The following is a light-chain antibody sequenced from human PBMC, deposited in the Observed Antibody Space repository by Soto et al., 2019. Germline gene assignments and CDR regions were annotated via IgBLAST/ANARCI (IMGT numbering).Light chain of an antibody. CDR3: LQYKAYPWA. CDR2: ATS. V-gene: IGKV1-17*01. CDR1: QGIGND. Sequence: DIQVTQSPSSLSASVGDRVTITCRASQGIGNDLGWYQQKPGKAPKRLIYATSSLQSGVPSRFSGSGSGTEFTLTISSLQPEDFATYYCLQYKAYPWAFGQGTKVEIK. J-gene: IGKJ1*01.